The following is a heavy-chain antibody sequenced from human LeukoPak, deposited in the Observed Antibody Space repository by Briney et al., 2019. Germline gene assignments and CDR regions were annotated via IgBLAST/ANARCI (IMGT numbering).Heavy chain of an antibody. CDR3: AREEEQLFDY. D-gene: IGHD6-13*01. V-gene: IGHV3-30*04. J-gene: IGHJ4*02. Sequence: PGGSLRPSGAASGFIFSTYATHWVGQAPGKGLEGVAVVSYDGGYKDYAGSVKGRFTISRDASKNTLYLQMNGWRAEETAVYYCAREEEQLFDYWGQGTLVTVSS. CDR1: GFIFSTYA. CDR2: VSYDGGYK.